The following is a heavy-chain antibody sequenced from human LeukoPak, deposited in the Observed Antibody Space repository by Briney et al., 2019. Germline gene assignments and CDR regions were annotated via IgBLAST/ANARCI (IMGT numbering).Heavy chain of an antibody. V-gene: IGHV4-39*01. CDR1: GGSISSSSYY. D-gene: IGHD3-22*01. CDR3: AGPGYYDSSGYFGY. Sequence: KSSETLSLTCTVSGGSISSSSYYWAWIRQPPGKGLEWIGSIYYSGSTYYNPSLKSRVTISVDTSKNQFSLKLSSVTAADTAVYYCAGPGYYDSSGYFGYWGQGTLVTVSS. J-gene: IGHJ4*02. CDR2: IYYSGST.